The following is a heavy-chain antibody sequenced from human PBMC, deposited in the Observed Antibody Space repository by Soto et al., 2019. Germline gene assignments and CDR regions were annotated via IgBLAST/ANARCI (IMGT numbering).Heavy chain of an antibody. Sequence: ASVKVSCKASGFTFTGYYIHWVRQVPGQGLEWMGWIKSNGDDTKYAQKFQDRVTMTRDTSMNTVYMEVSRLRSDDTAVYYCAREKRSYGEPPFDYWGQGTLVTVSS. D-gene: IGHD2-21*01. V-gene: IGHV1-2*02. CDR1: GFTFTGYY. CDR2: IKSNGDDT. J-gene: IGHJ4*02. CDR3: AREKRSYGEPPFDY.